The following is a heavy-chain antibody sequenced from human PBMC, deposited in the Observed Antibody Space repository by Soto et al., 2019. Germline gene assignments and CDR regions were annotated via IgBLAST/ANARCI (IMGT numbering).Heavy chain of an antibody. V-gene: IGHV1-8*01. CDR3: ARGFGKRLQLRYYGMDV. CDR1: GYTFTSYD. CDR2: MNPNSGNT. Sequence: QVQLVQSGAEVKKPGASVKVSRKASGYTFTSYDINWVRQATGQGLEWMGWMNPNSGNTGYAQKFQGRVTMTRNTSISTAYMELSSLRSEDTAVYYCARGFGKRLQLRYYGMDVWGQGSTVTVSS. J-gene: IGHJ6*02. D-gene: IGHD5-12*01.